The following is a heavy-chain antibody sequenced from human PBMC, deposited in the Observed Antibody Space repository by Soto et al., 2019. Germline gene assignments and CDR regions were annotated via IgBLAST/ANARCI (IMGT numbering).Heavy chain of an antibody. D-gene: IGHD3-22*01. V-gene: IGHV4-59*02. J-gene: IGHJ4*02. Sequence: SETLSLTCDGPGGSVSSYCWTWIRQPPGKGLEWIGYIYYSGRTNYNPSLKSRVTISVDTSKNQFSLKLNSVTAADTAVYFCARDDVGSSHYSKSHYWGQGTLVTVSS. CDR3: ARDDVGSSHYSKSHY. CDR1: GGSVSSYC. CDR2: IYYSGRT.